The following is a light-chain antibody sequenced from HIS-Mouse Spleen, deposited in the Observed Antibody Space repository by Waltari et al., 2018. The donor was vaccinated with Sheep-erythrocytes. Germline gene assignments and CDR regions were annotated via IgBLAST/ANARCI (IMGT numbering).Light chain of an antibody. CDR1: SSDVXGYXX. CDR3: SSYTSSSTWV. Sequence: QSALTXPASVSGSPGQXXXXSXXGTSSDVXGYXXVSWYQQNPGKAPKLMXYEVSNRPSGXSNRFSGSKSGXTASLTISGLQAEDEADYYCSSYTSSSTWVFGGGTKLTV. J-gene: IGLJ3*02. CDR2: EVS. V-gene: IGLV2-14*01.